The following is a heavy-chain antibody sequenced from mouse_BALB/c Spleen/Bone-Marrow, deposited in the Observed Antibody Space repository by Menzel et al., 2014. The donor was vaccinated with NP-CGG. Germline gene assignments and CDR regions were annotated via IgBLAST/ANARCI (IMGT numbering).Heavy chain of an antibody. V-gene: IGHV5-6*01. CDR3: TRQRNWDHYAMDY. D-gene: IGHD4-1*01. Sequence: EVKLMESGGDLVKPGGPLKLSCAASGFTFXTYGMSWVRQTPDKRLEWVATISSGGGYTYYPDSVKGRFTITRDNANNTLYLQMSGLKSEDTAMYYCTRQRNWDHYAMDYWGQGTSVTVSS. CDR2: ISSGGGYT. J-gene: IGHJ4*01. CDR1: GFTFXTYG.